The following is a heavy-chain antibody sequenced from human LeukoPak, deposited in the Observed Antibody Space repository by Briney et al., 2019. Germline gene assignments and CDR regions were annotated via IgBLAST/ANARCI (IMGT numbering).Heavy chain of an antibody. CDR1: GFIFSSRW. Sequence: GGSLRLSCAASGFIFSSRWMHWVRQAPGKGLEWVSAISGSGGSTYYADSVKGRFTISRDNSKNTLYLQMNSLRAEDTAVYYCAGGGFDYWGQGTLVTVSS. CDR3: AGGGFDY. D-gene: IGHD3-16*01. V-gene: IGHV3-23*01. CDR2: ISGSGGST. J-gene: IGHJ4*02.